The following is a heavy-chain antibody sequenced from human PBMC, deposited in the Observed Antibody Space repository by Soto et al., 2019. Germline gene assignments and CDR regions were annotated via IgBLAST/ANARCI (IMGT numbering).Heavy chain of an antibody. D-gene: IGHD6-13*01. CDR2: FDPEDGET. CDR1: GHTLTELS. Sequence: ASVKVSCKVSGHTLTELSMHWVRQAPGKGLEWMGGFDPEDGETIYAQKFQGRVTMTEDTSTDTAYMELSSLRSEDTAVYYCASPGQQLVDYYYYGMDVWGQGTTVTVSS. V-gene: IGHV1-24*01. J-gene: IGHJ6*02. CDR3: ASPGQQLVDYYYYGMDV.